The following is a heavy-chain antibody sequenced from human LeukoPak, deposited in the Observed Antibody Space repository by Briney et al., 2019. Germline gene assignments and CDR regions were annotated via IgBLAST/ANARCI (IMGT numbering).Heavy chain of an antibody. CDR3: AGEGGTVVVGRFDY. V-gene: IGHV3-30*02. D-gene: IGHD2-2*01. CDR2: IQTDGSDK. J-gene: IGHJ4*02. CDR1: GLNFRASG. Sequence: PGGSLRLSCAASGLNFRASGMHWVRQAPGMGLEWVTFIQTDGSDKKYAASVAGRFTISRDNSKNTVYLHMNSLRPDDTALYYCAGEGGTVVVGRFDYWGQGTLVTVSS.